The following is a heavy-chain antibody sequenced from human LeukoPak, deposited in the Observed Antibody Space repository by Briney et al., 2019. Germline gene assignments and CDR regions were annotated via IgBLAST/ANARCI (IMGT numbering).Heavy chain of an antibody. D-gene: IGHD5-18*01. CDR2: TYHRSKWYN. Sequence: SQTLSLTCAISGDTVSSNSTAWSWIRQSPSRGLEWLGRTYHRSKWYNDYAVSVKSRITISPDTSKNQFSLQLNSVTPEDTAVYYCARDGYSFGYRRYYFNYWGQGTLVTVSS. V-gene: IGHV6-1*01. CDR3: ARDGYSFGYRRYYFNY. J-gene: IGHJ4*02. CDR1: GDTVSSNSTA.